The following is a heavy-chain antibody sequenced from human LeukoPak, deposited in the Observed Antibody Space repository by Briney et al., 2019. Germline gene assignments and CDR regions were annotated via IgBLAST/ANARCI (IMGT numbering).Heavy chain of an antibody. D-gene: IGHD3-16*02. V-gene: IGHV4-30-4*01. Sequence: SQTLSLTCTVSGGSISSGDYYWSWIRQPPGKGLEWIGYIYYSGSTYYNPSLKSRVTISVDTSKNQFSLKLSSVTAADTAVYYRALGPVWGSYRFDYWGQGTLVTVSS. CDR1: GGSISSGDYY. CDR3: ALGPVWGSYRFDY. CDR2: IYYSGST. J-gene: IGHJ4*02.